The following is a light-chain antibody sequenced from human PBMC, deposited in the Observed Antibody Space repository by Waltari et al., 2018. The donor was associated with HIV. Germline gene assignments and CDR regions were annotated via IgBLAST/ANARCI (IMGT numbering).Light chain of an antibody. CDR3: QSYDNSLKEV. CDR2: GNN. CDR1: SSNIGRYD. J-gene: IGLJ2*01. Sequence: QSVLTQPPSVSGAPGQRVTISCPGSSSNIGRYDIPWYQQLPGTAPKLLIYGNNKRPSGVPDRFSGSKSGTSASLAITGLQPEDEADYYCQSYDNSLKEVFGGGTKLTVL. V-gene: IGLV1-40*01.